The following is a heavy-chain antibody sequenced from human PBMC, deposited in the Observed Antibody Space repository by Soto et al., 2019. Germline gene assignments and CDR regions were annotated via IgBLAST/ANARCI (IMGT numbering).Heavy chain of an antibody. Sequence: EVQLVASGGGLVQPGESLRLSCVASGFTFSSYWMHWVRQAPGKGLVWVSQIKSDGTAIYADFAKGRFTISRDNAKNTLYLQMNSLRAEDTAVYYCARGVAGFDPWGQGTLVTVSS. CDR3: ARGVAGFDP. CDR1: GFTFSSYW. V-gene: IGHV3-74*01. J-gene: IGHJ5*02. D-gene: IGHD6-19*01. CDR2: IKSDGTA.